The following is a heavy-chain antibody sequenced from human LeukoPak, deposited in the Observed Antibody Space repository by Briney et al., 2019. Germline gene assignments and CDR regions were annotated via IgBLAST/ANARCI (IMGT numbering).Heavy chain of an antibody. CDR1: EFTFSTLW. Sequence: GGSLRLSCAASEFTFSTLWMSWVPQAPGKGLEGVANIKQDGSEKYYVDSVKGRFTISRDNAKNSLYLQMNSLRVEDTAVYYCASRGSSSWFNWFDHWGQGTLVTVSS. CDR2: IKQDGSEK. CDR3: ASRGSSSWFNWFDH. D-gene: IGHD6-13*01. V-gene: IGHV3-7*01. J-gene: IGHJ5*02.